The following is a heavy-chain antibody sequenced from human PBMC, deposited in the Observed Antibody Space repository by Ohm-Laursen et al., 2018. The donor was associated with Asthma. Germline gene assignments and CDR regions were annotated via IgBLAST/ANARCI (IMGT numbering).Heavy chain of an antibody. V-gene: IGHV3-23*01. Sequence: SLRLSCSASGFTFSSYAMSWVRQAPGKGLEWVSAISGSGGSTYYADSVKGRFTISRDNSKNTLYLQMNSLRAEDTAVYYCARSDLDYSNWFDPWGQGTLVTVSS. D-gene: IGHD3-10*01. CDR2: ISGSGGST. CDR1: GFTFSSYA. J-gene: IGHJ5*02. CDR3: ARSDLDYSNWFDP.